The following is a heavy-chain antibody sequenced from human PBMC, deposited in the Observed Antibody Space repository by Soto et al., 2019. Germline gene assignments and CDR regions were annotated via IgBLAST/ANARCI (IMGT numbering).Heavy chain of an antibody. J-gene: IGHJ4*02. CDR3: ASGYYHDSDLDF. Sequence: QVQLVQSGAEVQKPGASVKVSCKASGYMFTAFYMHWVRQAPGQGLEWMGWLNPNSGGTTYGQKFQGRVTMTRDKSISTAYMELTKLTSDDTAIYFCASGYYHDSDLDFWGQGSLVTVSS. V-gene: IGHV1-2*02. D-gene: IGHD3-22*01. CDR1: GYMFTAFY. CDR2: LNPNSGGT.